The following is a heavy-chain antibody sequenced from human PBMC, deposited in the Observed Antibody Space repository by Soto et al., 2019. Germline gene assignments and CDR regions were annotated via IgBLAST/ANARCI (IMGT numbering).Heavy chain of an antibody. CDR3: APWFCAFDY. D-gene: IGHD3-10*01. J-gene: IGHJ4*02. CDR2: ISYDGSNK. CDR1: GFTFSSYG. Sequence: QVQLVESGGGVVQPGRSLRLSCAASGFTFSSYGMHWVRQAPGKGLEWVAVISYDGSNKYYADSVKGRFTISRDNSKNTLYLQMNSLRAEDTAVYYCAPWFCAFDYWGQGTLVTFSS. V-gene: IGHV3-30*03.